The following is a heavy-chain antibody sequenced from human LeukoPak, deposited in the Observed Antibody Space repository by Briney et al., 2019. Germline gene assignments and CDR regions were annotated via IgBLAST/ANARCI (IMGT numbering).Heavy chain of an antibody. V-gene: IGHV3-21*01. D-gene: IGHD2-2*01. CDR3: ARDSEDIVVVPAAMHD. CDR1: GFTFSSYS. Sequence: GSLRLSCAASGFTFSSYSMNWVRQAPGKGLEWVSSISSSSYIYYADSVKGRFTISRDNAKNSLYLQMNSLRAEDTAVYYCARDSEDIVVVPAAMHDWGQGTLVTVSS. CDR2: ISSSSYI. J-gene: IGHJ1*01.